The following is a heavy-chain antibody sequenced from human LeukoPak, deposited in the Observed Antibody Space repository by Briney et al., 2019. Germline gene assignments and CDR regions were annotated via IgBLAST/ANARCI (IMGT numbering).Heavy chain of an antibody. CDR1: GGSITSRNYY. D-gene: IGHD3-22*01. CDR3: ARQWGDSSGYYPSRDWFDP. CDR2: IYYTGGA. Sequence: SETLSLTCTVSGGSITSRNYYWGWIRQPPGKGLEWIGSIYYTGGAYYNPSLKSQVTISIDTSKNLFSLRLSSVTAADTAMYYCARQWGDSSGYYPSRDWFDPWGQGTLVTVSS. J-gene: IGHJ5*02. V-gene: IGHV4-39*01.